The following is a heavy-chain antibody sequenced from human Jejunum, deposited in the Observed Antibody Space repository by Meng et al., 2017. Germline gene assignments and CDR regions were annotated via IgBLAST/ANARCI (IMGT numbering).Heavy chain of an antibody. J-gene: IGHJ4*02. V-gene: IGHV4-38-2*01. D-gene: IGHD3-22*01. Sequence: SETLSLTCAVSGYSISSGYYWGWIRQSPGKGLEWIASIFHSGPTYYNPSLKSRVTISVDTSKNQFSLKLTSVTAADTAVYYCARTRYYSSSSGYYVFGYWGQGTLVTVSS. CDR2: IFHSGPT. CDR1: GYSISSGYY. CDR3: ARTRYYSSSSGYYVFGY.